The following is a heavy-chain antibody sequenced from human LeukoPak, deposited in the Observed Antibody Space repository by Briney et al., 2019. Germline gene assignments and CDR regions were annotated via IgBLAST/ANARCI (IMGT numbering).Heavy chain of an antibody. D-gene: IGHD5-18*01. CDR3: ARASGYSYPQFDY. V-gene: IGHV4-34*01. Sequence: SETLSLTCAVYGGSFSGYYWSWIRQPPGKGLEWIGEINHSGSTNYNPSLKSRVTISVDTSKNQFSLKLSSVTAADTAVYHCARASGYSYPQFDYWGQGTLVTVSS. CDR1: GGSFSGYY. CDR2: INHSGST. J-gene: IGHJ4*02.